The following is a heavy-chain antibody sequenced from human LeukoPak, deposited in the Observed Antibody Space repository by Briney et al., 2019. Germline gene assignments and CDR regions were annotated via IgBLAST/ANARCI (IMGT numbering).Heavy chain of an antibody. J-gene: IGHJ6*03. CDR2: IYYSGTT. CDR3: ATTAYYYYVDV. D-gene: IGHD1-26*01. V-gene: IGHV4-31*03. Sequence: SQTLSLTCSVSGASVNSGGYYWGWIRQHPGKGLDWIGYIYYSGTTYYNPSLENRLTISLDTPTNQFSLKLGSVTAADTAVYYCATTAYYYYVDVWGKGTTVTVSS. CDR1: GASVNSGGYY.